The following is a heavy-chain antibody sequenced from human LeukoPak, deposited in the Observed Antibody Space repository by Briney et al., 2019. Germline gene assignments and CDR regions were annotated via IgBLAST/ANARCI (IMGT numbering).Heavy chain of an antibody. Sequence: KSSETLSLTCAVYGGSFSGYYWSWIRQPPGKGLEWIGEINHSGSTNYNPSIKSRVTISVDTSKNQFSLNLTSVTAADTAVYYCARGRALVSRGINYYYYYMDVWGKGTTVTVSS. D-gene: IGHD2-21*01. CDR2: INHSGST. CDR1: GGSFSGYY. CDR3: ARGRALVSRGINYYYYYMDV. J-gene: IGHJ6*03. V-gene: IGHV4-34*01.